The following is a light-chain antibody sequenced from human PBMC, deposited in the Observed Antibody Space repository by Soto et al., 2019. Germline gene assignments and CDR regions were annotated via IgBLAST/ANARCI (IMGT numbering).Light chain of an antibody. J-gene: IGKJ3*01. CDR1: QSVSSY. Sequence: EIVLTQSPATLSLSPGERATLSCRASQSVSSYLAWYQQKPGQAPRLLIYDASNRATVIPARFSGRGSWTGFALAISGLEPEDFAVYYCQQRSNWPLTFGHGTKVDIK. V-gene: IGKV3-11*01. CDR2: DAS. CDR3: QQRSNWPLT.